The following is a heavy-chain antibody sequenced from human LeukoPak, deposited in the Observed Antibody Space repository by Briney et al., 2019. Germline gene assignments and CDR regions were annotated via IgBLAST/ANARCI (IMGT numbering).Heavy chain of an antibody. V-gene: IGHV3-33*01. CDR3: ATNPPGHNDYGANNYYYYMDV. J-gene: IGHJ6*03. D-gene: IGHD4-23*01. Sequence: GGSLRLSCAASGFTFSSYGMHWVRQAPGKGLEWVAVIWYDGSNKYYADSVKGRFTISRDNSKNTLYLQMNSLRAEDTAVYYCATNPPGHNDYGANNYYYYMDVWGKGTTVTVSS. CDR1: GFTFSSYG. CDR2: IWYDGSNK.